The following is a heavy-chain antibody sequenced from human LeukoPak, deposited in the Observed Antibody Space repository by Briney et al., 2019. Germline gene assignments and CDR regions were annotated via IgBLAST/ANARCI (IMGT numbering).Heavy chain of an antibody. J-gene: IGHJ6*03. D-gene: IGHD5-18*01. CDR3: AAAIQLAYYYYYMDV. CDR1: GYTFTGYY. V-gene: IGHV1-2*02. Sequence: GASVKVSFKASGYTFTGYYMHWVRQAPGQGLEWMGWINPNSGGTNYAQKFQGRVTMTRDTSIGTAYMELSRLRSDDTAVYYCAAAIQLAYYYYYMDVWGKGTTVTVSS. CDR2: INPNSGGT.